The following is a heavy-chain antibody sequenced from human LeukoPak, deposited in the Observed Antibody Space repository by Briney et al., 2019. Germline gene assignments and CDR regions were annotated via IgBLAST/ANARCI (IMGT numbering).Heavy chain of an antibody. Sequence: GASLRLSCAASGFTFDDYAMHWVRQAPGKGLEWVSLISGDGGSTYYADSVKGRFTISRDNSKNSLYLQMNSLRTEDTALYYCAKDPEGYYDSSGYFDYWGQGTLVTVSS. J-gene: IGHJ4*02. D-gene: IGHD3-22*01. CDR3: AKDPEGYYDSSGYFDY. V-gene: IGHV3-43*02. CDR1: GFTFDDYA. CDR2: ISGDGGST.